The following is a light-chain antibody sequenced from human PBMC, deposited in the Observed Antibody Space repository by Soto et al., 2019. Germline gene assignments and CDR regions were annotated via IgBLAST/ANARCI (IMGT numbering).Light chain of an antibody. CDR1: QSTSSY. J-gene: IGKJ5*01. CDR2: QAS. CDR3: HQLNSYPHS. Sequence: DIQMTQSPSTLSASVGDRVTITCRASQSTSSYLAWYQQKPGKAPKLLIYQASSLENGVPSRFGGSGSGTDFTLTISSLQPEDFATYYCHQLNSYPHSFGQGTRLEIK. V-gene: IGKV1-5*03.